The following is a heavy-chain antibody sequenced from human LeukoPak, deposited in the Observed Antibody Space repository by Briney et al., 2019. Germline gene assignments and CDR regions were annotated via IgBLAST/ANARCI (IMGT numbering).Heavy chain of an antibody. CDR3: ARDTYYYDSSGYFDAFDI. CDR1: GFTVSSNY. CDR2: IYSGGST. D-gene: IGHD3-22*01. V-gene: IGHV3-66*02. Sequence: GGSLRLPCAASGFTVSSNYMSWVRQAPGKGLEWVSVIYSGGSTYYADSVKGRLTISRDNSKNALYLQMNSLRAEDTAVYYCARDTYYYDSSGYFDAFDIWGQGTMVTVSS. J-gene: IGHJ3*02.